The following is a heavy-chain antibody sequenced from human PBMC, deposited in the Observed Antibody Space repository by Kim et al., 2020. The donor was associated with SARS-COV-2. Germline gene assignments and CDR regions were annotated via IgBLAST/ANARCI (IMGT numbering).Heavy chain of an antibody. D-gene: IGHD2-15*01. Sequence: GGSLRLSCVVSGLTFTTNGMNWVRQAPGKGLEWVAAITDGSGSTTYYADPVKGRFTISRDNSKNTLYLRMNSLRADDTAVYYCARWATPRYFDYWGQG. CDR2: ITDGSGST. CDR3: ARWATPRYFDY. CDR1: GLTFTTNG. J-gene: IGHJ4*02. V-gene: IGHV3-23*01.